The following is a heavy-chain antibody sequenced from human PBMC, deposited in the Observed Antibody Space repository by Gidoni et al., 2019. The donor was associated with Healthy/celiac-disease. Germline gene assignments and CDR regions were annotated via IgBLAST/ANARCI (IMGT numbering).Heavy chain of an antibody. CDR2: ISGSGGST. Sequence: EVQLLESGGGLVQPGGSLRLFCAAAGFPFSSYAMSWVRQAPGKGLEWVSAISGSGGSTYYADSVKGRFTISRDNSKNTLYLQMNSLRAEDTAVYYCAKGVEVAGPFDPWGQGTLVTVSS. J-gene: IGHJ5*02. D-gene: IGHD6-19*01. CDR1: GFPFSSYA. V-gene: IGHV3-23*01. CDR3: AKGVEVAGPFDP.